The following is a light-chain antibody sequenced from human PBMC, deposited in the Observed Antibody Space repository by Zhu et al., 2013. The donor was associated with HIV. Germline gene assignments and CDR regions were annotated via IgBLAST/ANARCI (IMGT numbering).Light chain of an antibody. CDR3: HQYYTTPWT. CDR1: QSVLYSSNNRNY. CDR2: WAS. J-gene: IGKJ1*01. V-gene: IGKV4-1*01. Sequence: DIVMTQSPDSLPVSLGERATINCKSSQSVLYSSNNRNYLAWYQHKPGQPPKLLIYWASTRESGVPDRFSGSGSGTDFTLTISSLQAEDVAVYYCHQYYTTPWTFGQGTKVEIK.